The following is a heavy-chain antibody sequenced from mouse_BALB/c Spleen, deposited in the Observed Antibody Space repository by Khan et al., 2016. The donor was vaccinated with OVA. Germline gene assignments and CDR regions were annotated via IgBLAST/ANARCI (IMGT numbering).Heavy chain of an antibody. V-gene: IGHV4-1*02. CDR3: ARPYRYDGRAWFAY. D-gene: IGHD2-14*01. CDR2: INPDSSTI. CDR1: GFDFSRYW. J-gene: IGHJ3*01. Sequence: EVQLVESGGGLVQPGGSLKLSCAASGFDFSRYWMSWVRQAPGKGLEWIGEINPDSSTINYTPSLKDKFIISRDNAKNTLYLQRSKVRSEDTAIYYCARPYRYDGRAWFAYWGQGTLVTVSA.